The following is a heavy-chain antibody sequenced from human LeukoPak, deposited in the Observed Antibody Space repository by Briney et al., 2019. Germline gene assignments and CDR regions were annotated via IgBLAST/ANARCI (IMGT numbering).Heavy chain of an antibody. CDR2: IYYSGST. V-gene: IGHV4-61*05. CDR1: GGSISSSSYY. Sequence: SETLFLTCTVSGGSISSSSYYWSWIRQPPGKGLEWIGYIYYSGSTNYNPSLKSRVTISVDTSKNQFSLKLSSVTAADTAVYYCARSPWGVISGNWFDPWGQGTLVTVSS. D-gene: IGHD3-10*01. CDR3: ARSPWGVISGNWFDP. J-gene: IGHJ5*02.